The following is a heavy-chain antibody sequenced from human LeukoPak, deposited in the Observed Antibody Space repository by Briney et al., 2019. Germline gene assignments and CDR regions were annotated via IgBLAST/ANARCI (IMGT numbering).Heavy chain of an antibody. V-gene: IGHV3-23*01. CDR3: VKDRPNYYESNGDYYKRDGDF. CDR1: GFTFSSYA. CDR2: ISSSGEFT. D-gene: IGHD3-22*01. Sequence: GGSLRLSCAASGFTFSSYAMSWVRQAPGKGLEWVSSISSSGEFTFYADSVKGRFTIFRDNSRYTLYLQMNSLRAEDAAMYYCVKDRPNYYESNGDYYKRDGDFWGQGTLVTVSA. J-gene: IGHJ4*02.